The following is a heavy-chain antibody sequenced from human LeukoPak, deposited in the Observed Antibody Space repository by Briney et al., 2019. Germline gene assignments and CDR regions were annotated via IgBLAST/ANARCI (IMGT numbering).Heavy chain of an antibody. Sequence: GGSLRLSCASSGFTFSSYWMHWVRQASGKGLVWVSGISCDWCITNYVESVKGRFTISRDNAKNSLYLQMNSLKAEDTAGYYCARFKRVVYSGISGWGQGTLVTVSS. CDR1: GFTFSSYW. CDR2: ISCDWCIT. CDR3: ARFKRVVYSGISG. D-gene: IGHD1-20*01. J-gene: IGHJ4*02. V-gene: IGHV3-74*01.